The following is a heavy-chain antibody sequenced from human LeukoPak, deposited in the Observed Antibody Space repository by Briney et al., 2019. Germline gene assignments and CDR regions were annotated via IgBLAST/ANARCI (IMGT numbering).Heavy chain of an antibody. Sequence: SETLSLTCAVHGGSFSGYYWSWIRQPPGKGLEWIGEINHSGSTNYNPSLKSRVTISVDTSKNQFSLKLSSVTAADTAVYYCARGLCGGDCYSTVREYFDYWGQGTLVTVSS. CDR3: ARGLCGGDCYSTVREYFDY. V-gene: IGHV4-34*01. CDR1: GGSFSGYY. CDR2: INHSGST. J-gene: IGHJ4*02. D-gene: IGHD2-21*02.